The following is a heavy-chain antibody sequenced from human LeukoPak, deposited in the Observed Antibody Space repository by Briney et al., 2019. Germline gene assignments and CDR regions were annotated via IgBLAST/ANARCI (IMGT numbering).Heavy chain of an antibody. CDR2: IRYDGSNK. D-gene: IGHD6-19*01. CDR1: GFTFSSYG. V-gene: IGHV3-30*02. J-gene: IGHJ4*02. Sequence: GGSLRLSCAASGFTFSSYGMHWVRQAPGKGLEWVAFIRYDGSNKYYADSVKGRFTISRDNSKNTLYLQMNSLRAEDTAVYYCAKDRGYSSGWYAGGVDYRGQGTLVTVSS. CDR3: AKDRGYSSGWYAGGVDY.